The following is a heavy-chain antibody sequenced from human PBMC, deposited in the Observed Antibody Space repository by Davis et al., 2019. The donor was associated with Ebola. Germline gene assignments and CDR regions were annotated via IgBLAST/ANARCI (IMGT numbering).Heavy chain of an antibody. D-gene: IGHD3-10*01. J-gene: IGHJ4*02. V-gene: IGHV3-23*01. CDR2: ISGSGGST. CDR3: ASSLWFRELFAY. CDR1: GFTFSSYA. Sequence: GESLKISCAASGFTFSSYAMSWVRQAPGKGLEWVSAISGSGGSTYYADSVKGRFTISRDNSKNTLYLQMNSLRAEDTAVYYCASSLWFRELFAYWGQGTLVTVSS.